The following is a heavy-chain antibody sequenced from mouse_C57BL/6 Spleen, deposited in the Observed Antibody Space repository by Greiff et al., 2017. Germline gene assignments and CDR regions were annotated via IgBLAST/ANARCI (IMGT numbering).Heavy chain of an antibody. V-gene: IGHV1-50*01. Sequence: VQLQQSGAELVKPGASVKLSCKASGYTFTSYWMQWVKQRPGQGLEWIGEIDPSDSYTNYNQKFKGKATLTVDTSSSTAYMQLSSLTSEDSAVYYCARKGYYGSSGGYFDVWGTGTTVTVSS. CDR3: ARKGYYGSSGGYFDV. J-gene: IGHJ1*03. D-gene: IGHD1-1*01. CDR1: GYTFTSYW. CDR2: IDPSDSYT.